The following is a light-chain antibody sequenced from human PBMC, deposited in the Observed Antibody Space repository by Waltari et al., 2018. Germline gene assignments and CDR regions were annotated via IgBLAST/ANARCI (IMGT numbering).Light chain of an antibody. Sequence: EIVMTQSPATLSVSPGQRATLSCRARQSVSSNLAWYQQMPGQAPRLLIYGASTRATGIPARFSGSGSGTDFTLTISSLQSEDFGVYYCQQYNSWPRTFGEGTKEEI. CDR1: QSVSSN. CDR3: QQYNSWPRT. CDR2: GAS. V-gene: IGKV3-15*01. J-gene: IGKJ1*01.